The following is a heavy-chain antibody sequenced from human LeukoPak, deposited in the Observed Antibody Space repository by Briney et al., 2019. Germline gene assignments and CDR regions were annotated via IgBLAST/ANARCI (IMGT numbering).Heavy chain of an antibody. D-gene: IGHD2-15*01. V-gene: IGHV1-8*03. CDR3: ARATHCSGGSCYLGYYYYYMDV. J-gene: IGHJ6*03. Sequence: ASVKVSCKASGYTLTSYGINWVRQATGQGLEWMGWMNPNSGNTGYAQKFQGRVTITRNTSISTAYMELSSLRSEDTAVYYCARATHCSGGSCYLGYYYYYMDVWGKGTTVTVSS. CDR2: MNPNSGNT. CDR1: GYTLTSYG.